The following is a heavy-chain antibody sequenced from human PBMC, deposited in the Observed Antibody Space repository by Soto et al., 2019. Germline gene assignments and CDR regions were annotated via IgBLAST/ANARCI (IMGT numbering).Heavy chain of an antibody. D-gene: IGHD1-26*01. J-gene: IGHJ4*02. V-gene: IGHV3-23*01. CDR2: MIGDGTSW. CDR3: AKDLRPDGRYDLDS. Sequence: EVQLLESGGGLAQPGGSLRLSCAASGFSFRIYALNWVRQAPGKGLEWVSVMIGDGTSWDYADSVRGRFTISRDNSKNTLYLQMNNLRTEDTAVYYCAKDLRPDGRYDLDSWGQVTLVTVSS. CDR1: GFSFRIYA.